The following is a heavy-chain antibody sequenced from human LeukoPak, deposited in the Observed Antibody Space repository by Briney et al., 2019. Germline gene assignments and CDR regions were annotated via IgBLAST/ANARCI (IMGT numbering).Heavy chain of an antibody. CDR2: INPNSGRT. CDR3: ARGRSGLAAAGTYDY. Sequence: VASVKVSCKASGYTFPSSDINWVRQAAGQGLEWMGWINPNSGRTGYAQKFQGRVTMTENTSISTAYMELSSLRFDDTAVYYCARGRSGLAAAGTYDYWGQGTLITVSS. V-gene: IGHV1-8*01. J-gene: IGHJ4*02. CDR1: GYTFPSSD. D-gene: IGHD6-25*01.